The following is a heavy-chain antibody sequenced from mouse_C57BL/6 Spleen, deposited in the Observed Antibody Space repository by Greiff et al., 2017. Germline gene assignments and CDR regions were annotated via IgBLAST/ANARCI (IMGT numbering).Heavy chain of an antibody. V-gene: IGHV1-50*01. CDR3: ARNYYGSSYRFAY. D-gene: IGHD1-1*01. Sequence: QVQLQQPGAELVKPGASVKLSCKASGYTFTSYWMQWVKQRPGQGLEWIGEIDPSDSYTNYNQKFKGKATLTVDTSSSTDYMQLSRLTSEDSAVYYCARNYYGSSYRFAYWGQGTLVTVSA. CDR2: IDPSDSYT. J-gene: IGHJ3*01. CDR1: GYTFTSYW.